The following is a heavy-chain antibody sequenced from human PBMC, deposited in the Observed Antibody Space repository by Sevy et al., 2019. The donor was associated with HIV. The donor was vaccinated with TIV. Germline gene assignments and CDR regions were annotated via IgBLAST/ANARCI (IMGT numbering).Heavy chain of an antibody. V-gene: IGHV3-74*01. CDR2: INSDGSST. CDR1: GFTFSSYW. CDR3: ARDSSGYLGAYWYFDL. D-gene: IGHD3-22*01. Sequence: GGSLRLSCAASGFTFSSYWMHWVRQAPGKGLVWVSRINSDGSSTSYADSVKGRCTISRDNAKNTLYLQMNSLRAEDTAVYYCARDSSGYLGAYWYFDLWGRGTLVTVSS. J-gene: IGHJ2*01.